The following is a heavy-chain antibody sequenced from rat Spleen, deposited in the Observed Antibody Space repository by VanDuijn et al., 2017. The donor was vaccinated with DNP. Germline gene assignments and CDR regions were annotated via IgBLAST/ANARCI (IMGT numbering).Heavy chain of an antibody. CDR2: INTSGGGT. Sequence: EVQLVESGGDLVQPGRSLKLFCAASGFTFSDYDMAWVRQAPTKGLEWVASINTSGGGTFYRDSVKGRFTVSRDNAKSILYLQMDSLRSEDAATYYCARDSMMAPFDYWGQGVMVTVSS. CDR1: GFTFSDYD. D-gene: IGHD1-12*02. J-gene: IGHJ2*01. V-gene: IGHV5-25*01. CDR3: ARDSMMAPFDY.